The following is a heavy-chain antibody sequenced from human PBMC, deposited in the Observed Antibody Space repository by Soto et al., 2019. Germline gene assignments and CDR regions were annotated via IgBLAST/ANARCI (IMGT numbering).Heavy chain of an antibody. D-gene: IGHD3-22*01. CDR3: ARGPTDYYDNSANYFLDY. CDR1: GYTFITYG. V-gene: IGHV1-18*01. Sequence: QVQLVQSGAEVKKPGASVKVSCKASGYTFITYGVSWVRQAPGQGLDWLGWISTYNGNTSYAERLQGRVTMTTDTTTNTAYMELRNLRSEDTAVYYCARGPTDYYDNSANYFLDYWGQGTLVTVSS. CDR2: ISTYNGNT. J-gene: IGHJ4*02.